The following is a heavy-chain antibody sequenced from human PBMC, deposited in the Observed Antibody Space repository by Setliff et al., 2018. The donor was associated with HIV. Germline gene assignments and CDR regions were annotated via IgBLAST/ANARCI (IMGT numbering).Heavy chain of an antibody. Sequence: RASVKVSCKVSGYTLTELSRHWVRQAPGKGLEWIGSFDPQDDETIYAQKFQGRVTITRDTSASTAYMELSSLRSEDTAVYYCAREGGYCSSTSCYKYYYYGMDVWGQGTTVTVSS. CDR1: GYTLTELS. CDR3: AREGGYCSSTSCYKYYYYGMDV. V-gene: IGHV1-24*01. J-gene: IGHJ6*02. CDR2: FDPQDDET. D-gene: IGHD2-2*02.